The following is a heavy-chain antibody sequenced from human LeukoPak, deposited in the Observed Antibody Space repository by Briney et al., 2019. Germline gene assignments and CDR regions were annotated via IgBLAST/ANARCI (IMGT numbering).Heavy chain of an antibody. CDR3: ARCHYDSSGYCNGVDY. CDR2: IKSDGSYT. V-gene: IGHV3-74*01. Sequence: GGSLRLSCAASGFTFNSYWMHWLRQPPGKGLLWVARIKSDGSYTDFADSVKGRFSISRDNAKSTLYLQMNSLRADDTAMYYCARCHYDSSGYCNGVDYWGQGTLVTVSS. J-gene: IGHJ4*02. CDR1: GFTFNSYW. D-gene: IGHD3-22*01.